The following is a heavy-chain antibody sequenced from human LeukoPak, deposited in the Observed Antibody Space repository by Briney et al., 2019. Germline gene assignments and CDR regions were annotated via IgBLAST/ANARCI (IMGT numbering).Heavy chain of an antibody. Sequence: GESLKISCKASGYTFTSYWIGWVRQMPGKGLEWMGIIYPDDSETKYSPSFQGQVTISADKSVTTAYLQWSSLKASDTAMYYCAKRDCSKTTCYSIGDAIDVWGQGTMVTVSS. J-gene: IGHJ3*01. V-gene: IGHV5-51*01. CDR1: GYTFTSYW. D-gene: IGHD2-2*01. CDR2: IYPDDSET. CDR3: AKRDCSKTTCYSIGDAIDV.